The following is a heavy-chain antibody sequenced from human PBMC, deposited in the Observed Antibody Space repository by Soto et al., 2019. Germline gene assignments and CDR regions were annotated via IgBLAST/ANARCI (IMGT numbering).Heavy chain of an antibody. J-gene: IGHJ5*02. Sequence: ASVKVSCKASGYTFTGYYMHWVRQAPGQGLEWMGWINPNSGGTNYAQKFQGWVTMTRDTSISTAYMELSRLRSDDTAVYYCAREIAVYYDFWSGYSNNWFDPWGQGTLVTVSS. CDR1: GYTFTGYY. CDR3: AREIAVYYDFWSGYSNNWFDP. V-gene: IGHV1-2*04. D-gene: IGHD3-3*01. CDR2: INPNSGGT.